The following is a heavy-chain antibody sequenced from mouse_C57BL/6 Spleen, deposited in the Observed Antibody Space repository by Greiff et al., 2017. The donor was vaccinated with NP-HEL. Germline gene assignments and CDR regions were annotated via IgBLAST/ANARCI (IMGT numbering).Heavy chain of an antibody. CDR3: ARTGGPYYAMDY. V-gene: IGHV1-55*01. J-gene: IGHJ4*01. CDR2: IYPGSGST. Sequence: VQLQQPGAELVKPGASVKMSCKASGYTFTSYWITWVKQRPGQGLEWIGDIYPGSGSTNYNEKFKSKATLTVDTSSSTAYMQLSSLTSEDSAVYYCARTGGPYYAMDYWGQGTTVTVSS. CDR1: GYTFTSYW.